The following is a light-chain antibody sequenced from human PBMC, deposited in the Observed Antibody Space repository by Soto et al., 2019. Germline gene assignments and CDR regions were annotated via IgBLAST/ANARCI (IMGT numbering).Light chain of an antibody. V-gene: IGKV1-17*01. CDR2: GAS. CDR1: QSIRND. CDR3: LHQNSYLALS. J-gene: IGKJ4*01. Sequence: DIQMTQSPSSLSASVGDRVTITCRTSQSIRNDLGWYQQKPGKVPKRLMYGASTLQSGVTSRFIGSGSGTEFTLTISSLQPEDFATYYCLHQNSYLALSFGGGTKVEMK.